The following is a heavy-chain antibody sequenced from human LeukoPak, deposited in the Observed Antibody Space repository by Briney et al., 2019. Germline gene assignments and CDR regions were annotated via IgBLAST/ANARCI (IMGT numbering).Heavy chain of an antibody. Sequence: SETLSLTCAVSGGSFSGYYWSWIRQPPGKGLEWIGEINHSGSTNYNPSLKSRVTISVDTSKNQFSLKLSSVTAADTAVYYCARGYRANWLQLRPFDYWGQGTLVTVSS. V-gene: IGHV4-34*01. D-gene: IGHD5-24*01. J-gene: IGHJ4*02. CDR2: INHSGST. CDR3: ARGYRANWLQLRPFDY. CDR1: GGSFSGYY.